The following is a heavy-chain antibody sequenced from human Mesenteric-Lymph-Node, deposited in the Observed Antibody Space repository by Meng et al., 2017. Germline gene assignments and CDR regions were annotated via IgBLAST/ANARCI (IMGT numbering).Heavy chain of an antibody. J-gene: IGHJ6*02. V-gene: IGHV4-59*01. D-gene: IGHD3-9*01. CDR2: VHSTGRT. CDR3: ARVPNPVFSAMDV. Sequence: GSLRLSCAVSGGSIESNFWSWIRQPPGKGLEWIGYVHSTGRTNSNPSLKSRVTISVDTSKNQFSLKLNSVTAADTAVYYCARVPNPVFSAMDVWGQGTPVTVSS. CDR1: GGSIESNF.